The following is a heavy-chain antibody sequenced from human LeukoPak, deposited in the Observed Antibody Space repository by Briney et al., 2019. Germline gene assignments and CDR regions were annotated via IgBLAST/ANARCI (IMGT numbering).Heavy chain of an antibody. CDR3: ARGDGYNHQFDY. CDR2: IIPIFGTA. CDR1: GGTFSGYA. V-gene: IGHV1-69*05. J-gene: IGHJ4*02. Sequence: ASVKVSCKASGGTFSGYAISWVRQAPGQGLEWMGGIIPIFGTANYAQKFQGRVTITTDESTSTAYMELSSLRSEDTAVYYCARGDGYNHQFDYWGQGTLVTVSS. D-gene: IGHD5-24*01.